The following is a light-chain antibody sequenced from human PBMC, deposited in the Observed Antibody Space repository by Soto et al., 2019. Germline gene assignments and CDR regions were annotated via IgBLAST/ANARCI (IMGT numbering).Light chain of an antibody. V-gene: IGKV3-15*01. CDR2: GAS. CDR3: QQYNNWPPYT. J-gene: IGKJ2*01. Sequence: EIVMTQSPATLSVSPGERATLSCRASQSIRSNLAWFQQKPGQAPRLLIFGASTRATGVPARFSGSGSGTEFTLTISSLQSEDFAVYYCQQYNNWPPYTFGQGPKLEIK. CDR1: QSIRSN.